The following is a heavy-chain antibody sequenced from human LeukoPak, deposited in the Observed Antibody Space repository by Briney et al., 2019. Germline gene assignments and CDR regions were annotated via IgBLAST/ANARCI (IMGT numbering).Heavy chain of an antibody. J-gene: IGHJ4*02. CDR3: GKIPIAALNNYFDY. D-gene: IGHD6-6*01. V-gene: IGHV3-23*01. Sequence: GGSLRLSRAASGFTFSSYAMSWVRQAPGKGLEWVSAISGSGGSTYYADSVKGRFTISRDNSKNTLYLQMNSLRAEDTAVYYCGKIPIAALNNYFDYWGQGTLVTVSS. CDR2: ISGSGGST. CDR1: GFTFSSYA.